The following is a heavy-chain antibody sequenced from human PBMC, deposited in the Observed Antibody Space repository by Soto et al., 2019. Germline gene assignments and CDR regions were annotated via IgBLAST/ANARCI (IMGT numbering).Heavy chain of an antibody. Sequence: GGSLRLSCAASGFTFSDYYMSWIRQAPRKGLEWVSYISSSSGYTNYADSVKGRFTISRDNAKNSLYLQMNSLRAEDTAVYYCAKEYGRLDYWGQGTLVTVSS. J-gene: IGHJ4*02. CDR3: AKEYGRLDY. CDR1: GFTFSDYY. CDR2: ISSSSGYT. V-gene: IGHV3-11*06. D-gene: IGHD4-17*01.